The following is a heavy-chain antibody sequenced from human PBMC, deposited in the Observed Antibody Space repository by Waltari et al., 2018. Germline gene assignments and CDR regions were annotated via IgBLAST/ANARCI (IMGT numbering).Heavy chain of an antibody. CDR3: AKFPGIAVAGSVY. J-gene: IGHJ4*02. V-gene: IGHV3-23*01. D-gene: IGHD6-19*01. Sequence: EVQLLESGGGLVQPGGSLRLSCAASGFTFSSYAMSWVRQAPGKGLEWVSAISGSGGSRYYADSVKGRFTISRDNSKSTLYLQMNSLRAEDTAVYYCAKFPGIAVAGSVYWGQGTLVTVSS. CDR1: GFTFSSYA. CDR2: ISGSGGSR.